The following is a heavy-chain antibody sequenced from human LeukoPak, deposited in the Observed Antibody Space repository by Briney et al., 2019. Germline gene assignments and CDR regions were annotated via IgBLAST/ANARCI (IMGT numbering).Heavy chain of an antibody. Sequence: GGSLRLSCAASGFTFSSYAMHWVRQAPGKGLEWVAVISYDGSNKYYADSVKGRFTISRDNSKNTLYLQMNSLRAEDTAVYYCARDIGGVVIITDAFDIWGKGTMVTVSS. D-gene: IGHD3-3*01. V-gene: IGHV3-30*04. CDR2: ISYDGSNK. CDR1: GFTFSSYA. J-gene: IGHJ3*02. CDR3: ARDIGGVVIITDAFDI.